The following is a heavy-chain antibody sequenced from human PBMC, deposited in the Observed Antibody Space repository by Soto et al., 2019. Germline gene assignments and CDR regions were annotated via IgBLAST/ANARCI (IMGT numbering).Heavy chain of an antibody. Sequence: QVQLQESVPGLVKPAGTLSLKCTVSGDSVTTNNWWGWVRQPPGKALEWIGEIYHSGSTSYNSSLKSRVSISIDKSTNQFSRKMTSLTAADTALNYCVRGAYMARGFYLDKWGQGTVVTVSS. CDR1: GDSVTTNNW. CDR2: IYHSGST. V-gene: IGHV4-4*02. J-gene: IGHJ4*02. D-gene: IGHD3-10*01. CDR3: VRGAYMARGFYLDK.